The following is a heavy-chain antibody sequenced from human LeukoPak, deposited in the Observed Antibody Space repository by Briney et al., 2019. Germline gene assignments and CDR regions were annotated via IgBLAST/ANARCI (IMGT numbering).Heavy chain of an antibody. CDR1: GYTFTGYY. Sequence: GASVKVSCKASGYTFTGYYMHWVRQAPGQGLEWMGWINPNSGGTNYAQKFQGWVTMTRDTSISTAYMELSRLRSDDTAVYYCAREVAVTTSADAFDIWDQGTMVTVSS. CDR2: INPNSGGT. CDR3: AREVAVTTSADAFDI. V-gene: IGHV1-2*04. J-gene: IGHJ3*02. D-gene: IGHD4-17*01.